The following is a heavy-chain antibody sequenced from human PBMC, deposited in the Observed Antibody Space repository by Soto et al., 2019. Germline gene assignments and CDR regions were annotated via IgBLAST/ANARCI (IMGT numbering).Heavy chain of an antibody. CDR2: TRNKARSYTT. D-gene: IGHD3-10*01. V-gene: IGHV3-72*01. J-gene: IGHJ4*02. Sequence: EVQLVEPGGDLVQPGGSLRLSCAASGFTFSDHYMDWVRQAPGKGLEWVGRTRNKARSYTTEYAASVNGRFTISRDDSKNSLYLQMNSLKTDDTAVYYCVRVRGGGTYHFDYWGQGTLVTVSS. CDR1: GFTFSDHY. CDR3: VRVRGGGTYHFDY.